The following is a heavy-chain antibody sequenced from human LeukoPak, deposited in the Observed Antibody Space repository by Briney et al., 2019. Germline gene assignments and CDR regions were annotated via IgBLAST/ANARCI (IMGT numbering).Heavy chain of an antibody. D-gene: IGHD6-19*01. V-gene: IGHV4-34*01. CDR3: ATSPGGGYSSGWLRPYYFDY. Sequence: SETLSLTCAVYGGSFSGYYWSWLRQPPGKGLEWIGEINHSGSTNYNPSLKSRVTISVDTSKNQFSLKLSSVTAADTAAYYCATSPGGGYSSGWLRPYYFDYWGQGTLVTVSS. CDR1: GGSFSGYY. J-gene: IGHJ4*02. CDR2: INHSGST.